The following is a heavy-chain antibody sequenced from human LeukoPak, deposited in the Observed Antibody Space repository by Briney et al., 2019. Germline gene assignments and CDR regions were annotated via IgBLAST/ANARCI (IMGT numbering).Heavy chain of an antibody. D-gene: IGHD3-22*01. Sequence: GGSLRLSCAASGFTFSSYAMSWVRQAPGKGLEWVSAISGSGGSTYYADSVKGRFTISRDNAKNSLYLQMNSLRAEDTAVYYCARVSRITMIVVAVDYWGQGTLVTVSS. CDR2: ISGSGGST. CDR3: ARVSRITMIVVAVDY. V-gene: IGHV3-23*01. CDR1: GFTFSSYA. J-gene: IGHJ4*02.